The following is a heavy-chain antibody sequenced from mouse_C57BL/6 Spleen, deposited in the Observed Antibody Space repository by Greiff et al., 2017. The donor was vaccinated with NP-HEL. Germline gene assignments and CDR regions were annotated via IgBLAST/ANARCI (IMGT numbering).Heavy chain of an antibody. Sequence: EVQLQQSGPELVKPGASVKISCKASGYTFTDYYMNWVKQSHGKSLEWIGDINPNNGGTSYNQKFKGKATLTVDKSSSTAYMELRSLTSEDSAVYYGARTGNYAMDYWGQGTSVTVSS. V-gene: IGHV1-26*01. D-gene: IGHD4-1*01. CDR1: GYTFTDYY. J-gene: IGHJ4*01. CDR2: INPNNGGT. CDR3: ARTGNYAMDY.